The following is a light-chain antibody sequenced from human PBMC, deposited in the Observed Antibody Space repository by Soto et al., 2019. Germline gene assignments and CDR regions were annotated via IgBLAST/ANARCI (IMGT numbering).Light chain of an antibody. CDR3: QQYDISPWT. CDR1: QSISSD. Sequence: EIVLTQSPASLSLSPGERANLXCRASQSISSDFAWYQQKPGQAPRLLIYGASTRAHGSPDRFSGSGSGTDFTRTISRLEPEDFAVYYGQQYDISPWTFGQGTKVDIK. J-gene: IGKJ1*01. V-gene: IGKV3-20*01. CDR2: GAS.